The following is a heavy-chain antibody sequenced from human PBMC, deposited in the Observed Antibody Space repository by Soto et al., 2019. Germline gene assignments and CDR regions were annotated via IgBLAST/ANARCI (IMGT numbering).Heavy chain of an antibody. V-gene: IGHV4-31*03. J-gene: IGHJ4*02. CDR1: GGSISSGGYY. CDR3: ATLRTSIAARFFDY. D-gene: IGHD6-6*01. CDR2: IYYSGST. Sequence: SETLSLTCTVSGGSISSGGYYWSWIRQHPGKGLEWIGYIYYSGSTYYNPSLKSRVTISVDTSKNQFSLKLSSVTAADTAVYYCATLRTSIAARFFDYWGQGTLVTVSS.